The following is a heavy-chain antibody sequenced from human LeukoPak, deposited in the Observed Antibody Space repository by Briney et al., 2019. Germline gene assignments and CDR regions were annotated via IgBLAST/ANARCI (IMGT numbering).Heavy chain of an antibody. CDR2: INPNSGGT. D-gene: IGHD6-19*01. J-gene: IGHJ4*02. CDR3: ARDKSGWRAFDY. V-gene: IGHV1-2*02. Sequence: ASVKVSCKASGYTFTGYYMHWVRQAPGQGLEWMGWINPNSGGTNYAQKFQGRVTMTRDTSISTAYMELSRLRSDDAAVYYCARDKSGWRAFDYWGQGTLVTVSS. CDR1: GYTFTGYY.